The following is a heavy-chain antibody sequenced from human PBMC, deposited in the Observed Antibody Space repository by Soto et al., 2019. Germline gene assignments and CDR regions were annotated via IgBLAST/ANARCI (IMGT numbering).Heavy chain of an antibody. Sequence: SETLSLTCTVPGGSISSGDYYWSWIRQPPGKGLEWIGYIYYSGSTYYNPSLKSRVTISVDRSKNQFSLKLSSVTAADTAVYYCARHFSVDYFDYWGQGALVTVSS. J-gene: IGHJ4*02. CDR3: ARHFSVDYFDY. CDR1: GGSISSGDYY. V-gene: IGHV4-30-4*01. CDR2: IYYSGST.